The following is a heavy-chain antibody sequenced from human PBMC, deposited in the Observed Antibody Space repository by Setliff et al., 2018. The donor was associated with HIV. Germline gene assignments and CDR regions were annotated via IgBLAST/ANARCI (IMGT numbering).Heavy chain of an antibody. V-gene: IGHV1-69*06. CDR1: GDTFRSYA. J-gene: IGHJ3*02. D-gene: IGHD3-16*01. Sequence: GASVKVSCKASGDTFRSYAISWVRQAPGQGLEWMGRIIPILATSNYTQKFQGRVTITADKSTRTAYMELSSVTAADTAVYYCARHYAAPGAFDIWGQGTMVTVTS. CDR2: IIPILATS. CDR3: ARHYAAPGAFDI.